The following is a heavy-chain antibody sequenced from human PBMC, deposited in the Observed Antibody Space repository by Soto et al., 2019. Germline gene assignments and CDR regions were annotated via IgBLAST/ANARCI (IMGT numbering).Heavy chain of an antibody. D-gene: IGHD3-22*01. CDR3: ARGTYYYDSSGYYPPDY. CDR1: GFTFSSYW. CDR2: INSDGSST. Sequence: LRLSCAASGFTFSSYWMHWVRQAPGKGLVWVSRINSDGSSTSYADSVKGRFTISRDNAKNTLYLQMNSLRAEDTAVYYCARGTYYYDSSGYYPPDYWGQGTLVTVSS. V-gene: IGHV3-74*01. J-gene: IGHJ4*02.